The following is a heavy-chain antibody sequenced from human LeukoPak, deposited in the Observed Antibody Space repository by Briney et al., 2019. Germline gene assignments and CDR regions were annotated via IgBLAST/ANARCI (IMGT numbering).Heavy chain of an antibody. CDR3: ARRGWPHDYGDYWVDY. CDR2: MNPNSGNT. J-gene: IGHJ4*02. V-gene: IGHV1-8*01. CDR1: GYTFTSYD. Sequence: GASVKVSCKASGYTFTSYDINWVRQATGQGLEWMGWMNPNSGNTGYAQKFQGSVTMTRNTSISTAYMELSSLRSEDTAVYYCARRGWPHDYGDYWVDYWGQGTLVTVSS. D-gene: IGHD4-17*01.